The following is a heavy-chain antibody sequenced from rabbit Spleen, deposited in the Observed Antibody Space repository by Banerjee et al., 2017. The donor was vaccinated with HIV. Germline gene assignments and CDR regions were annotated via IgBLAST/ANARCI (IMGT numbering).Heavy chain of an antibody. D-gene: IGHD8-1*01. Sequence: QEQLVESGGGLVQPEGSLTLTCTASGFSFSSGYVMCWVRQAPGKGLEWIGCIGAGSGNTYYARWAKGRFTVSRASSTTVTLQMTSLTAADTATYFCARDTGSSFSSYGMDLWGQGTLVTVS. V-gene: IGHV1S45*01. CDR2: IGAGSGNT. CDR1: GFSFSSGYV. J-gene: IGHJ6*01. CDR3: ARDTGSSFSSYGMDL.